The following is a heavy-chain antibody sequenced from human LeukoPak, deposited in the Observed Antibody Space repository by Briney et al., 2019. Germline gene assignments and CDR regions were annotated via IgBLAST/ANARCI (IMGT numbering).Heavy chain of an antibody. V-gene: IGHV4-39*02. CDR2: IYYSGNT. CDR1: GGSISSNTYY. D-gene: IGHD2-21*01. Sequence: SETLSLTCNVSGGSISSNTYYWGWIRQPPGKGLEWIGSIYYSGNTYYNPSLKSRVTISVDTSKNQLSLKVSSVTAADTAVYYCARDGIYYHYSGMDVWGQGTTVSVSS. J-gene: IGHJ6*02. CDR3: ARDGIYYHYSGMDV.